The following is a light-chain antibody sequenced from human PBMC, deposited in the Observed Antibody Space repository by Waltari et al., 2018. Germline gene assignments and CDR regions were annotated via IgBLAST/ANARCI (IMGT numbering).Light chain of an antibody. Sequence: QSALTQPPSASGSPGQSVTISCTGTSSDIGSYHYVSWYQQHPGKAPKLLIYEGFERPSGVPDRFSGSKSGNTAALTVSGLQAEDEADYYCSSYGGDNNFVFGTGTKITVL. V-gene: IGLV2-8*01. J-gene: IGLJ1*01. CDR3: SSYGGDNNFV. CDR1: SSDIGSYHY. CDR2: EGF.